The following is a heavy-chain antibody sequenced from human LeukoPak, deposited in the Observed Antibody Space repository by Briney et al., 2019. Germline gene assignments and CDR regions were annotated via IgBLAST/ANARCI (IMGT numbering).Heavy chain of an antibody. CDR2: INPNSGGT. Sequence: REASVKVSCKASGYTFTSYDINWVRQATGQGLEWMGWINPNSGGTNYAQKFQGRVTMTRDTSISTAYMELSRLRSDDTAVYYCARGKVGATHTRDYYYYYYMDVWGKGTTVTVSS. V-gene: IGHV1-2*02. J-gene: IGHJ6*03. D-gene: IGHD1-26*01. CDR1: GYTFTSYD. CDR3: ARGKVGATHTRDYYYYYYMDV.